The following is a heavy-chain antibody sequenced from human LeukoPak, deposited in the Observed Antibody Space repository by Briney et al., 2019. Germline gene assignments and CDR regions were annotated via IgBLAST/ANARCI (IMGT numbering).Heavy chain of an antibody. Sequence: ASVKASCKASGYTFTSYGISWVRQAPGQGLEWMGWISAYNGNTNYAQKLQGRVTMTTDTSTSTAYMELRSLRSDDTAVYYCARARYCSSTSCHQYNWFDPWGQGTLVTVSS. D-gene: IGHD2-2*01. CDR2: ISAYNGNT. V-gene: IGHV1-18*04. J-gene: IGHJ5*02. CDR3: ARARYCSSTSCHQYNWFDP. CDR1: GYTFTSYG.